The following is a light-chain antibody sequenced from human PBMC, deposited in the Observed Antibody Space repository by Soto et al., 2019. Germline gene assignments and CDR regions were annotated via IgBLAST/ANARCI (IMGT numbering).Light chain of an antibody. CDR2: AAS. V-gene: IGKV1-27*01. Sequence: DIQMTQSPSSLSASVGDRDTITCRASQGISNYLVWYQQKPGKVPKLLIYAASTLQSGVPSRFSGSGSGTDFTLTISSLQPEDVATYYCQNYNGAPWTFGQGNKVEIK. CDR3: QNYNGAPWT. J-gene: IGKJ1*01. CDR1: QGISNY.